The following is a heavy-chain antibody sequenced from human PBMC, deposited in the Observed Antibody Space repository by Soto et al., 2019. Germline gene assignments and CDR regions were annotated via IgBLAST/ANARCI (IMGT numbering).Heavy chain of an antibody. CDR1: GFTFSSYA. J-gene: IGHJ4*02. CDR3: AKVRGPEDFFDY. V-gene: IGHV3-23*01. D-gene: IGHD3-10*01. CDR2: ISGSGVST. Sequence: EVQLLESGGGLVQPGGSLRLSCAASGFTFSSYAVNWVRQAPGKGLEWVSAISGSGVSTMYADSVKGRFTISRDNSKNTVHLQMSSLRAEDTALYYCAKVRGPEDFFDYWGQGTLVTVSS.